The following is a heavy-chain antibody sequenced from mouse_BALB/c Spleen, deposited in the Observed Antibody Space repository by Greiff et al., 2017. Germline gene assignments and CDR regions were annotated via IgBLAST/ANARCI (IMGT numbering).Heavy chain of an antibody. D-gene: IGHD2-14*01. Sequence: EVQLQQSGPDLVKPSQSLSLTCTVTGYSITSCYSWHWIRQFPGNKLEWMGYIHYSGSTNYNPSLKSRISITRDTSKNQFFLQLNSVTTEDTATYYCASGYAWFAYWGQGTLVTVSA. V-gene: IGHV3-1*02. CDR3: ASGYAWFAY. CDR1: GYSITSCYS. J-gene: IGHJ3*01. CDR2: IHYSGST.